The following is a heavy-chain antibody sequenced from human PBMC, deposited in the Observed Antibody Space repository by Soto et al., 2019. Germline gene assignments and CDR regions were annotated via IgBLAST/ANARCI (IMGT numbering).Heavy chain of an antibody. V-gene: IGHV4-30-4*01. J-gene: IGHJ6*02. CDR2: IYYSEST. Sequence: SETLSLTCTVSGGSISSGDYYWSWIRQPPGKGLEWIGYIYYSESTYYNPSLKSRVTISVDTSKNQFSLKLSSVTAADTAVYYCARDTAMVTTKYYYYGMDVWGQGSTGTVS. CDR1: GGSISSGDYY. D-gene: IGHD5-18*01. CDR3: ARDTAMVTTKYYYYGMDV.